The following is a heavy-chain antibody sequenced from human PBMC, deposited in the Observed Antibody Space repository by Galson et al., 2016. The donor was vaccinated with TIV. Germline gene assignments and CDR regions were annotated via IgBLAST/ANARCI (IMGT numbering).Heavy chain of an antibody. CDR2: IDSRDSYT. J-gene: IGHJ5*02. CDR3: ARSASAGSGWVDP. CDR1: GYTFTNYW. V-gene: IGHV5-10-1*01. Sequence: QSGAEVKKPGESLKISCKGSGYTFTNYWIVWVRQMPGKGLEWMGRIDSRDSYTNYSPTFEGHVTISTDKSISTAYLQWTSLKASDSAIYYCARSASAGSGWVDPWGQGTLVTVSS. D-gene: IGHD3-10*01.